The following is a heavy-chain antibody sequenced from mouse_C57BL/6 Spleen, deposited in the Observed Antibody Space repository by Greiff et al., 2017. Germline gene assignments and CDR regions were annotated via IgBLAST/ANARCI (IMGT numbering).Heavy chain of an antibody. CDR3: ARWVGDYDGSSWFAY. CDR2: INPNNGGT. V-gene: IGHV1-26*01. CDR1: GYTFTDYY. D-gene: IGHD1-1*01. J-gene: IGHJ3*01. Sequence: VQLQQSGPELVKPGASVKISCKASGYTFTDYYMNWVKQSHGKSLEWIGDINPNNGGTSYNQKFKGKATLTVDKSSSTAYMELRSLTSEDSAVYYCARWVGDYDGSSWFAYWGQGTLVTVSA.